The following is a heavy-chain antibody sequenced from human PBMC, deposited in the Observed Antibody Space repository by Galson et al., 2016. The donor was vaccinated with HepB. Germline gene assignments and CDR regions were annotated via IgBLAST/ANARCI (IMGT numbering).Heavy chain of an antibody. V-gene: IGHV1-46*01. CDR1: GYTFTDYY. J-gene: IGHJ4*02. CDR2: INPNGGST. D-gene: IGHD2-15*01. Sequence: SVKVSCKASGYTFTDYYIHWVRQAPGERLEWMGIINPNGGSTNYALQFRGRVTVTRDTSTNTVYMELSSLRSEDTALYYCARDPGGLMSYYLDYWGQGTRVTVSS. CDR3: ARDPGGLMSYYLDY.